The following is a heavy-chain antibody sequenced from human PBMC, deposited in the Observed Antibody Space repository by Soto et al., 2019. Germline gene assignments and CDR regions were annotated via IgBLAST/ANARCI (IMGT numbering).Heavy chain of an antibody. V-gene: IGHV4-59*08. Sequence: QVQLQESGPGLVKPSETLSLSCTVSGGSFTSYYWSWIRQPPGKEMEWIGYVHHSWGSAYNPSLQSRVAISLDTSKSQFSLKLTSVTATDTALYYCARQGFGPLHGLVDVWGQGTTVIVSS. J-gene: IGHJ6*02. CDR3: ARQGFGPLHGLVDV. D-gene: IGHD3-10*01. CDR2: VHHSWGS. CDR1: GGSFTSYY.